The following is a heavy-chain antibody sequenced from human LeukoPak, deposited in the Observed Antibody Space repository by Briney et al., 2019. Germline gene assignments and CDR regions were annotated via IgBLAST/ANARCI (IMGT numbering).Heavy chain of an antibody. CDR3: AKFTMIVVVNDYFDY. CDR1: GFTFSSYV. CDR2: ISGSGGST. D-gene: IGHD3-22*01. J-gene: IGHJ4*02. V-gene: IGHV3-23*01. Sequence: GGSLRLSCAVSGFTFSSYVMSWVRQAPGKGLEWVSAISGSGGSTYYADSVKGRFTISRDNSKNTLYLQMNSLRAEDTAVYYCAKFTMIVVVNDYFDYWGQGTLVTVSS.